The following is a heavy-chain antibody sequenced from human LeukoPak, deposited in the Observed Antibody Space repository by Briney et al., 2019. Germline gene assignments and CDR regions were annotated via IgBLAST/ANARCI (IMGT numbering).Heavy chain of an antibody. Sequence: PSETLSLTCAVSGGSISSSNWWSWVRQPPGKGLEWIGEIYHSGSTNYNPSLKSRVTISVDKSKNQFSLKLSSVTAADTAVYYCARDLKPVTTPCAFDIWGQGTMVTVSS. CDR1: GGSISSSNW. CDR3: ARDLKPVTTPCAFDI. D-gene: IGHD4-17*01. CDR2: IYHSGST. V-gene: IGHV4-4*02. J-gene: IGHJ3*02.